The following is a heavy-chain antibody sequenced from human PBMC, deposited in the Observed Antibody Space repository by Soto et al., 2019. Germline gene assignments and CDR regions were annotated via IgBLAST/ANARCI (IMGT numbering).Heavy chain of an antibody. CDR2: ISYDGSNK. V-gene: IGHV3-30*18. CDR3: AKDGPSANYSIVTGYYRHAPYFDY. CDR1: GFTFSSYG. J-gene: IGHJ4*02. D-gene: IGHD3-9*01. Sequence: QVQLVESGGGVVQPGRSLRLSCAASGFTFSSYGMHWVRQAPGKGLEWVAVISYDGSNKYYADSVKGRFTISRDNSKNTLYMQVTSLSAAYTAVDYCAKDGPSANYSIVTGYYRHAPYFDYWVQGTLVTVSS.